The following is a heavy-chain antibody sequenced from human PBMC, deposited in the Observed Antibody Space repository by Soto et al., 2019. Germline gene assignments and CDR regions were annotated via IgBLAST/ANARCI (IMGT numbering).Heavy chain of an antibody. Sequence: ASVKVSCKVSGYSLTELSIHWVRQAPEKGLEWMGSFDPEDGQTINKQKFQDRVTMTGDTSSDTGYMELSNLKSEDTAIYYCATSLELPLGVDIWGQGTTVTVS. CDR2: FDPEDGQT. CDR1: GYSLTELS. J-gene: IGHJ6*02. CDR3: ATSLELPLGVDI. V-gene: IGHV1-24*01. D-gene: IGHD1-7*01.